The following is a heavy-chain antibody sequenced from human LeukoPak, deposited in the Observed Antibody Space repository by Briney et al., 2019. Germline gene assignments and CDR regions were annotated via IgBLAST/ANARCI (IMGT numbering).Heavy chain of an antibody. J-gene: IGHJ4*02. V-gene: IGHV3-23*01. CDR1: GFTFSSYA. CDR2: ISGSGGST. Sequence: GGSLRLSCAASGFTFSSYAMSWVRRAPGKGLEWVSAISGSGGSTYYADSVKGRFTISRDNSKNTLYLQMNSLRAEDTAVYYCARDRWQYCGGDCEPGYWGQGTLVTVSS. D-gene: IGHD2-21*02. CDR3: ARDRWQYCGGDCEPGY.